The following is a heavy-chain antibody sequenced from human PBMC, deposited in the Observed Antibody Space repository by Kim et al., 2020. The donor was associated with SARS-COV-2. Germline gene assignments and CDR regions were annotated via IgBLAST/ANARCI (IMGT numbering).Heavy chain of an antibody. V-gene: IGHV4-39*01. J-gene: IGHJ3*02. D-gene: IGHD2-15*01. CDR3: ARSFTKGFCSGGTCSRRWDAFDI. CDR1: GGSISSSSYY. CDR2: IYYSENT. Sequence: SETLSLTCTVSGGSISSSSYYWGWIRQPPGKGLEWIGNIYYSENTFYNPSLKSRVTISVDTSKNQFSLKVTSVTAADTAVYYCARSFTKGFCSGGTCSRRWDAFDIWGPGKMVTVPS.